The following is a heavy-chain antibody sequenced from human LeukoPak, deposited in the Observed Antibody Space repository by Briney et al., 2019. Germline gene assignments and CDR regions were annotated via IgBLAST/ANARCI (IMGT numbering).Heavy chain of an antibody. V-gene: IGHV3-66*01. CDR2: IYSGGST. Sequence: GGSLRLSCAASGFTVSSNYMSWVRQAPGKGLEWVSVIYSGGSTYYADSVKGRFTISRDNSKNTLYLQMNSLRAEDTAVYYCARDIEFLGWFDPWGQGTLVTVSS. D-gene: IGHD3-3*01. J-gene: IGHJ5*02. CDR1: GFTVSSNY. CDR3: ARDIEFLGWFDP.